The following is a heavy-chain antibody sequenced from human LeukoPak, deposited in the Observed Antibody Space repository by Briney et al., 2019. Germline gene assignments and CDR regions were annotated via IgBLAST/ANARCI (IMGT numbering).Heavy chain of an antibody. CDR1: GSTFSSYG. CDR2: IWYDGSNK. J-gene: IGHJ4*02. CDR3: AKGDKGATMDY. Sequence: SGRSLRLSCAASGSTFSSYGMHWVRQAPGKGLEWVAVIWYDGSNKYYADSVKGRFTISRDNSKNTLYLQMNSLRAEDTAVYYCAKGDKGATMDYWGQGTLVTVSS. V-gene: IGHV3-33*06.